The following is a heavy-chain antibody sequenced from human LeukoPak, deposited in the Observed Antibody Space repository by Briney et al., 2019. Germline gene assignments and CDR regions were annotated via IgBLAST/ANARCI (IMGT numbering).Heavy chain of an antibody. V-gene: IGHV4-39*01. CDR2: IYYIGTS. D-gene: IGHD1-26*01. Sequence: PSETLSLTCTVSGDSINTSNYYWGWIRQSTGKGLEWIGNIYYIGTSDYNPSLKRRVTISIDTSKNQFPLILRSVTAADTAFYYCARHRSGSYIRYFDFWGQGALVAVSS. CDR1: GDSINTSNYY. J-gene: IGHJ4*02. CDR3: ARHRSGSYIRYFDF.